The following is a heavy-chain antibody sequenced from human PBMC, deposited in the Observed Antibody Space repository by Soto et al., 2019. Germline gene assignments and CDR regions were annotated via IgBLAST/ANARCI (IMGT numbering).Heavy chain of an antibody. J-gene: IGHJ4*02. CDR1: GFTFSSYA. D-gene: IGHD1-1*01. V-gene: IGHV3-23*01. Sequence: GGSLRLSCAASGFTFSSYAMSWVRQAPGKGLEWVSSISGSGGGTYYADSVKGRFTFSRDNSKNTLYLQMNSLRAEDTAVYYCAKFGMATTKRSPPYYIDYWGQGALVT. CDR3: AKFGMATTKRSPPYYIDY. CDR2: ISGSGGGT.